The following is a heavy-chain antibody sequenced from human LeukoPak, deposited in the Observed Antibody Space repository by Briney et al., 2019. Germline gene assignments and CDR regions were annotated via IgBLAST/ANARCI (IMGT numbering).Heavy chain of an antibody. D-gene: IGHD3-3*01. J-gene: IGHJ5*02. Sequence: GASVNVSCKASGGTFSSYAISWVRQAPGQGLEWMGGIIPIFGTANYAQKFQGRVTITADESTSTAYMELSSLRSEDTAVYYCARGGSEYAFWSVQRSNWFDPWGQGTLVTVSS. V-gene: IGHV1-69*13. CDR1: GGTFSSYA. CDR2: IIPIFGTA. CDR3: ARGGSEYAFWSVQRSNWFDP.